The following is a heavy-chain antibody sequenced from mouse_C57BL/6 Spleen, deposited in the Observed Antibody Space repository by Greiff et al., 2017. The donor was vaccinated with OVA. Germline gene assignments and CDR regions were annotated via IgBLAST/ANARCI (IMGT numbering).Heavy chain of an antibody. CDR1: GYTFTSYW. CDR2: IDPSDSYT. V-gene: IGHV1-69*01. Sequence: QVQLQQPGAELVMPGASVKLSCKASGYTFTSYWMHWVKQRPGQGLEWIGEIDPSDSYTNYNQKFKGKSTLTVDKSSSTAYMQLSSLTSEDSAVYYCARDYGSSHWYFDVWAQGPRSPSPQ. D-gene: IGHD1-1*01. J-gene: IGHJ1*03. CDR3: ARDYGSSHWYFDV.